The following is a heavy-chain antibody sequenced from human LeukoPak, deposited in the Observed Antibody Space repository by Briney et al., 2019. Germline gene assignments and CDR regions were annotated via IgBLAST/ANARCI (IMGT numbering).Heavy chain of an antibody. CDR2: INHSGST. D-gene: IGHD2-2*01. J-gene: IGHJ4*02. CDR3: ARYQLLIGVDY. Sequence: SETLSLTCAVYGGSFSGYYWSWIRQPPGKGLEWIGEINHSGSTNYNPSLKSRVTISVDTSKNQFSLRLSSVTAADTDVYYCARYQLLIGVDYWGQGTLVTVSS. V-gene: IGHV4-34*01. CDR1: GGSFSGYY.